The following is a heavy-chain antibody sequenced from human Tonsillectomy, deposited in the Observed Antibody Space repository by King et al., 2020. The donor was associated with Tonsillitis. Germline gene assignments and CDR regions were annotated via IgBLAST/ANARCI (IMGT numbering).Heavy chain of an antibody. D-gene: IGHD6-13*01. V-gene: IGHV4-61*01. CDR3: ARGPLSGSWPYYYYHAMDV. J-gene: IGHJ6*02. CDR1: GDSVSSGSYY. CDR2: IYYSGTT. Sequence: QLQESGPGLVKPSETLSLTCTVSGDSVSSGSYYWSWIRQPPGKGLGWSGYIYYSGTTNYNPSLKSRVTISIYTSKNQFSLKLRSVSAADAAVYYCARGPLSGSWPYYYYHAMDVWGQGTTVTV.